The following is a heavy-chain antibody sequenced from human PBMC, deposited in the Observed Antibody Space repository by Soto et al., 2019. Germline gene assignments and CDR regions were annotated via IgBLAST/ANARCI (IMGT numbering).Heavy chain of an antibody. D-gene: IGHD2-15*01. CDR1: GGSISSYY. CDR2: IYYSGST. J-gene: IGHJ5*02. V-gene: IGHV4-59*01. CDR3: ARVYCSGGSCYKGDHRWFDP. Sequence: SETLSLTCTVSGGSISSYYWSWIRQPPGKGLEWIGYIYYSGSTNYNPSLKSRVTISVDTSKNQFSLKLSSVTAADTAVYYCARVYCSGGSCYKGDHRWFDPWGQGTLVTVSS.